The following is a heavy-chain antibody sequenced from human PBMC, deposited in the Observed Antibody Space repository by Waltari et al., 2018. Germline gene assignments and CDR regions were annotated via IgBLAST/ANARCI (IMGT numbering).Heavy chain of an antibody. D-gene: IGHD3-10*01. J-gene: IGHJ4*02. V-gene: IGHV4-38-2*01. CDR1: GYSISSLHY. CDR3: ATLPNYGSGTYAGY. CDR2: IYYTGNT. Sequence: QVQLQESGPGLVKPSETLSLTCAVPGYSISSLHYWGWIRQSPGKGLEWIGSIYYTGNTFYNPSLKSRVSMSVDTSNNHFSLKLSSVTAADTAVYYCATLPNYGSGTYAGYWGQGTLVTVSS.